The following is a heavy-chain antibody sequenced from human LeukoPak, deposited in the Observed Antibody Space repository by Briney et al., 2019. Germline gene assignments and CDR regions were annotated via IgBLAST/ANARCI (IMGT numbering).Heavy chain of an antibody. CDR1: GFMFSSYW. Sequence: GGSLRLSCAASGFMFSSYWMTWVRQAPGKGLEWVANINQDGSIRYYVGSVQGRFTISRDNAKNSLYPQMYSLRAEDTAVYYCARTNAWHPGDYWGQGTLVTVSS. V-gene: IGHV3-7*01. J-gene: IGHJ4*02. CDR3: ARTNAWHPGDY. CDR2: INQDGSIR. D-gene: IGHD2-2*01.